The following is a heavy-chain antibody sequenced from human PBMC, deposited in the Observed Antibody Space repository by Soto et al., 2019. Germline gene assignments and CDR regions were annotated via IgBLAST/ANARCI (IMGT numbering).Heavy chain of an antibody. CDR3: AREKKLLSRYGDDFDF. D-gene: IGHD4-17*01. Sequence: QVQLQESGAGLVKPSDALSLTCSVSDGSVNTGNYYWSWIRHPPGQGLEWVVHIYYIGTTNYNPSLKSRVTDSPDTVKNQLSLKVTAVTAVDSAVYFCAREKKLLSRYGDDFDFWGQGTLVTVSS. J-gene: IGHJ4*02. CDR2: IYYIGTT. CDR1: DGSVNTGNYY. V-gene: IGHV4-61*01.